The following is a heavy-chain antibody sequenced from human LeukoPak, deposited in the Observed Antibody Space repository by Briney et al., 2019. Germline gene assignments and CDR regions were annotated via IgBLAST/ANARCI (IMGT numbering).Heavy chain of an antibody. V-gene: IGHV3-23*01. CDR1: GFTFSSYA. D-gene: IGHD4-17*01. J-gene: IGHJ4*02. Sequence: GGSLRLSCAASGFTFSSYAMSWLRQAPGKGLEWVSAISGSGGSTYYADSVKGRFTISRDNAKNSLYLQMNSLRAEDTAVYYCARDELYGDADYWGQGTLVTVSS. CDR2: ISGSGGST. CDR3: ARDELYGDADY.